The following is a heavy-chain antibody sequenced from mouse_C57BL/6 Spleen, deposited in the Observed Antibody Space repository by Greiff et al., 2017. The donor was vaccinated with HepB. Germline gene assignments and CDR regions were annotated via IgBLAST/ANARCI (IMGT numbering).Heavy chain of an antibody. V-gene: IGHV3-6*01. D-gene: IGHD4-1*01. Sequence: VQLKESGPGLVKPSQSLSLTCSVTGYSITSGYYWNWIRQFPGNKLEWMGYISYDGSNNYNPSLKNRISITRDPSKNQFFLKLNSVTTEDTATYYCARDNWDGIAYWGQGTLVTVSA. CDR2: ISYDGSN. CDR1: GYSITSGYY. J-gene: IGHJ3*01. CDR3: ARDNWDGIAY.